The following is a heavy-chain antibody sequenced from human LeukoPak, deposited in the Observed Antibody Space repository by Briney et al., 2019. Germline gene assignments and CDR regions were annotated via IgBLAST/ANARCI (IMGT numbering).Heavy chain of an antibody. J-gene: IGHJ3*02. CDR2: INYDGRT. Sequence: SETLSLTCPVSGGSITNTFFFWAWIRQSPGRGLEWIATINYDGRTHYNPSLRSRVTISLDTARNQFSLTLNSVTAADTAVFYCARDRPKYYSDSSGYSLHGFDIWGQGTVVTVSS. CDR3: ARDRPKYYSDSSGYSLHGFDI. CDR1: GGSITNTFFF. V-gene: IGHV4-39*01. D-gene: IGHD3-22*01.